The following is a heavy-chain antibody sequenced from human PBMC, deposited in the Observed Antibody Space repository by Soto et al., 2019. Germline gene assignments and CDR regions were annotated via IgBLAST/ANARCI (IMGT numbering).Heavy chain of an antibody. CDR1: GYSFTKYG. V-gene: IGHV1-3*01. J-gene: IGHJ6*02. CDR3: ARTHCSSTSCYNYYYYGMDV. D-gene: IGHD2-2*01. Sequence: GASVKVSCKTSGYSFTKYGLHWVRQAPGQRLEWMGWINPGNGDTKYSQKFQGRVTITRDTSATTAYMELSSLRSEDSAVFYCARTHCSSTSCYNYYYYGMDVWGQGTTVTVSS. CDR2: INPGNGDT.